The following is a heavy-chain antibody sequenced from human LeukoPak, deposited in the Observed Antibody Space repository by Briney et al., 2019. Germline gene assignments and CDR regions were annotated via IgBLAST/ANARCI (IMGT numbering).Heavy chain of an antibody. J-gene: IGHJ4*02. CDR2: IYYSGST. CDR1: GGSISSYH. D-gene: IGHD6-19*01. V-gene: IGHV4-59*08. Sequence: KPSETLSLTCTVSGGSISSYHWSWIRQPPGKGLEWIGYIYYSGSTNYNPSLKSRVTISVDMSKNQFSLKLSSVTAADTAVYYCARLASGYSSGWYYIDYWGQGTLVTVSS. CDR3: ARLASGYSSGWYYIDY.